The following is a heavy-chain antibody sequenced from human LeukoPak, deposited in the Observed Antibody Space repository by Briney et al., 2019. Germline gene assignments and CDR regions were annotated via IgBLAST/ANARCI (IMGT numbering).Heavy chain of an antibody. V-gene: IGHV1-2*02. CDR2: INPNSGGT. CDR3: ARGPLEYCSGGSCYSGRNWFDP. CDR1: GYTFTGYY. Sequence: ASVKVSCKASGYTFTGYYMHWARQAPGQGLEWMGWINPNSGGTNYAQKFQGSVTMTRDTSISTAYMNLRRLTSDDTAVYYCARGPLEYCSGGSCYSGRNWFDPWGQGTLVTVSS. J-gene: IGHJ5*02. D-gene: IGHD2-15*01.